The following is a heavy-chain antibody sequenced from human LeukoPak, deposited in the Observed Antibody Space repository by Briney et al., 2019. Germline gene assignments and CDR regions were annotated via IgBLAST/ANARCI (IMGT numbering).Heavy chain of an antibody. CDR3: AKLKRWELRKQNYYYYYMDV. D-gene: IGHD1-26*01. Sequence: PGGSLRLSCAASGFTFSSYEMNWVRQAPGKGLEWVSYISSSGSTIYYADSVKGRFTISRDNSKNTLYLQMNSLRAEDTAVYYCAKLKRWELRKQNYYYYYMDVWGKGTTVTISS. CDR1: GFTFSSYE. J-gene: IGHJ6*03. V-gene: IGHV3-48*03. CDR2: ISSSGSTI.